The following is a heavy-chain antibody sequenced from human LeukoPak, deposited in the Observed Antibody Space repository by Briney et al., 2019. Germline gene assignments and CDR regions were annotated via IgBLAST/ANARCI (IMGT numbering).Heavy chain of an antibody. Sequence: PSETLSLTCAVYGGSFSGYYWSWIRQPPGKGLEWIGYIYYSGSTNYNPSLKSRVTISVDTSKNQFSLKLSSVTAADTAVYYCARDNPTVTVFDYWGQGTLSPSPQ. CDR3: ARDNPTVTVFDY. CDR1: GGSFSGYY. J-gene: IGHJ4*02. D-gene: IGHD4-11*01. CDR2: IYYSGST. V-gene: IGHV4-59*01.